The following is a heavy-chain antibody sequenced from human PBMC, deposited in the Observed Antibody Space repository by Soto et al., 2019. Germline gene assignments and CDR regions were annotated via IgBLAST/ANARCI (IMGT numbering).Heavy chain of an antibody. J-gene: IGHJ2*01. CDR3: ARDGSGPQVRYFDL. D-gene: IGHD3-3*01. Sequence: QVQLVESGGGVVQPGRSLRLSCAASGFIFRSYGMHWVRQAPGKGLEWVAMIWYEGSKKYYADSVKGRFTISRDNSKNALFLEVNTLRADDTAVYYCARDGSGPQVRYFDLWGRGTLVTVSS. V-gene: IGHV3-33*01. CDR1: GFIFRSYG. CDR2: IWYEGSKK.